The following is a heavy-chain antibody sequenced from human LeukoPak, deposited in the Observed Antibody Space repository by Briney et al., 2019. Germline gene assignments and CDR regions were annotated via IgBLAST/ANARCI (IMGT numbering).Heavy chain of an antibody. V-gene: IGHV3-66*02. CDR3: ARDSHILHSSAYFYFFDY. J-gene: IGHJ4*02. Sequence: GRSLRLSCAASGFTVSSDYMGWVRQAPGKGLEYVSIIYGGGDTFYADSVKGRFTISRGNSKNTLYLQMNSLRAEDTAVYYCARDSHILHSSAYFYFFDYWGQGTLVSVSS. D-gene: IGHD3-22*01. CDR2: IYGGGDT. CDR1: GFTVSSDY.